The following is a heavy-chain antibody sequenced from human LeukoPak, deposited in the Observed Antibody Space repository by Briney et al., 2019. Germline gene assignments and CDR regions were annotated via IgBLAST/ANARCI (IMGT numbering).Heavy chain of an antibody. D-gene: IGHD3-10*01. CDR3: ARGVTMIRGVMRDAFDI. CDR2: IHPNSGGT. Sequence: ASVKVSCKASGYTFTGYYMHWVRQAPGQGLEWMGWIHPNSGGTNYAQKFQGWVTMTRDTSISTAYMELSRLRSDDTAVYYCARGVTMIRGVMRDAFDIWGQGTMVTVSS. J-gene: IGHJ3*02. CDR1: GYTFTGYY. V-gene: IGHV1-2*04.